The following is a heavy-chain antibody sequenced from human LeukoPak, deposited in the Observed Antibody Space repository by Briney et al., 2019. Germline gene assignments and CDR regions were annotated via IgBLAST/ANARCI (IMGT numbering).Heavy chain of an antibody. Sequence: GGSLRLSCAASGFTLSSYAMSWVRQAPGKGLEWVSLISGNAGSTYYADSVKGRFTISRDITKNTLYLQMNSLRAEDTAVYYCAKDVVRNYFDYWGQGTLVTVSS. D-gene: IGHD2-15*01. J-gene: IGHJ4*02. CDR2: ISGNAGST. V-gene: IGHV3-23*01. CDR3: AKDVVRNYFDY. CDR1: GFTLSSYA.